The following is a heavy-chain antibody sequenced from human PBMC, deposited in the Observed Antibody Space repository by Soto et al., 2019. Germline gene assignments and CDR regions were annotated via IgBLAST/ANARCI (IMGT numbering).Heavy chain of an antibody. D-gene: IGHD3-22*01. V-gene: IGHV1-3*01. CDR3: ARDTLATYYYDSSGYPLGFDP. J-gene: IGHJ5*02. CDR1: GYTFTSYA. Sequence: WASVKVSCKASGYTFTSYAMHWVRQAPGQRLEWMGWINAGNGNTKYSQKFQGRVTITRDTSASTAYMELSSLRSEDTAVYYCARDTLATYYYDSSGYPLGFDPWGQGTLVTVSS. CDR2: INAGNGNT.